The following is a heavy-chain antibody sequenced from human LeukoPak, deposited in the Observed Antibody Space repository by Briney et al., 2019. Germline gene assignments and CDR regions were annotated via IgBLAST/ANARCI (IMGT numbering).Heavy chain of an antibody. V-gene: IGHV3-53*01. CDR3: ARARVVPAAIYDY. CDR1: GFTVSSNY. CDR2: IYSGGST. D-gene: IGHD2-2*02. J-gene: IGHJ4*02. Sequence: GGSLRLSCAASGFTVSSNYMSWVRQAPGKGLEWVSVIYSGGSTYYADSVKGRFTISRDNSKNTLYLQMNSLRAEDTAVYYCARARVVPAAIYDYWGQGTLVTVSS.